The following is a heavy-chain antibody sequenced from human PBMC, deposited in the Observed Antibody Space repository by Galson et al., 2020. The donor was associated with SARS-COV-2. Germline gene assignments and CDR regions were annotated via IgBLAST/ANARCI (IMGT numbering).Heavy chain of an antibody. D-gene: IGHD3-22*01. CDR3: ATAIWAITMRVPSYFDY. J-gene: IGHJ4*02. V-gene: IGHV1-24*01. CDR1: GYTLTELS. Sequence: ASVKVSCKVSGYTLTELSMHWVRQAPGKGLEWMGGFDPEDGETIYAQKFQGRVTMTEDTSTDTAYMELSSLRSEDTAVYYCATAIWAITMRVPSYFDYWGQGTLVTVSS. CDR2: FDPEDGET.